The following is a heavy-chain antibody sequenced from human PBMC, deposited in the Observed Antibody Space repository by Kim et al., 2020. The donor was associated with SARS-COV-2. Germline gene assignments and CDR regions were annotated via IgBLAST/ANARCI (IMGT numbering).Heavy chain of an antibody. CDR2: QDESEK. D-gene: IGHD3-10*01. CDR3: ARDLEL. Sequence: QDESEKYYVDSEKGRFTISRDNAKKSLYLQMNSLRAEDTAVYYCARDLELWGQGTLVTVSS. V-gene: IGHV3-7*01. J-gene: IGHJ4*02.